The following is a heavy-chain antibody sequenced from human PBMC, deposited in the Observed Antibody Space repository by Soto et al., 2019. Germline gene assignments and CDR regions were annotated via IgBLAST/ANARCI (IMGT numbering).Heavy chain of an antibody. CDR3: ARRGKSSGWAPDF. D-gene: IGHD6-25*01. J-gene: IGHJ4*02. V-gene: IGHV4-34*01. Sequence: QVQLRQWGAGLLEPSDTLSLTCAVYGGSFNEYYWNWLRQSPGKGLECIGEISHTGSSDYNPSLRSRATISVDPSKNQFSLKLTSVTAADTAVSYCARRGKSSGWAPDFWSQGTLVTVSS. CDR2: ISHTGSS. CDR1: GGSFNEYY.